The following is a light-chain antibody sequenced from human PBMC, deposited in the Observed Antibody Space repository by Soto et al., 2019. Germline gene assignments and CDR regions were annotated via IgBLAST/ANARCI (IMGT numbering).Light chain of an antibody. J-gene: IGKJ1*01. Sequence: IQRTKSTSTLSASVGDRVTITCRASQSIGSWLAWYQQKPGKAPNLLIYAASSLQSGVPSRFSGSGSGTDFTLTISSLQRDDFAIYYCQQYNPYSRTFGQGTKVDIK. CDR1: QSIGSW. V-gene: IGKV1-5*01. CDR2: AAS. CDR3: QQYNPYSRT.